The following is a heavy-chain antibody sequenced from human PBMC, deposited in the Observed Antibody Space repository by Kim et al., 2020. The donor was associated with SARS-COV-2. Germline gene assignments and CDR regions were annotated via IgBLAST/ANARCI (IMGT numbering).Heavy chain of an antibody. V-gene: IGHV3-30*18. Sequence: GGSLRLSCAASGFTFSSYGMHWVCQAPGKGLEWVAVISYDGSNKYYADSVKGRFTISRDNSKNTLYLQMNSLRAEDTAVYYCAKGTLYHDFWSGPMDVWGQGTTVTVSS. CDR1: GFTFSSYG. J-gene: IGHJ6*02. CDR3: AKGTLYHDFWSGPMDV. D-gene: IGHD3-3*01. CDR2: ISYDGSNK.